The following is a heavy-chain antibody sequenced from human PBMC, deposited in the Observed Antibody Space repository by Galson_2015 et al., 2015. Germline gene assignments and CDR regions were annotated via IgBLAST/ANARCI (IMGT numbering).Heavy chain of an antibody. CDR3: ARDASPTSTPWYYFDY. J-gene: IGHJ4*01. V-gene: IGHV3-23*01. CDR2: LSHTGSSI. D-gene: IGHD2-15*01. CDR1: GFTFSSSA. Sequence: SLRLSCAASGFTFSSSAMNWVRQAPGKGLEWVSALSHTGSSIYYADSVKGRFTISRDNAKNSLYLQMNSLGDEDTAVYYCARDASPTSTPWYYFDYWGQGTLVTVSS.